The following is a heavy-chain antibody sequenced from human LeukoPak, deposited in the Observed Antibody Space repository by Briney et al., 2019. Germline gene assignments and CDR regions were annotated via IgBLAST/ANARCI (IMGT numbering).Heavy chain of an antibody. CDR3: ARDGRTTNFDY. CDR2: ISSSAATT. CDR1: GFRFSDYY. V-gene: IGHV3-11*04. J-gene: IGHJ4*02. D-gene: IGHD1-1*01. Sequence: GGSLRLSCVTSGFRFSDYYMMWIRQAPGKGPEWVAHISSSAATTLYADSVKGRFTVSRDNAKNSLYLEMTSLRAEDTAVYYCARDGRTTNFDYWGQGTLVTVSS.